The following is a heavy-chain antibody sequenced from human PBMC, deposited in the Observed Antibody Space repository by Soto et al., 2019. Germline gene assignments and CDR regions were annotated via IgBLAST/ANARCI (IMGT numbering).Heavy chain of an antibody. Sequence: QLQLQESGPGVVKPSETLSLTCTVSGGYISSSSYYWGWIRQPPGKGLEWIGSIYYSGSTYYNPSLKSRVTISVDTSKNQFSLKLSSVTAAVTAVYYCARLSTDDAFDIWGQGTMVTVSS. J-gene: IGHJ3*02. CDR2: IYYSGST. CDR3: ARLSTDDAFDI. D-gene: IGHD2-8*02. CDR1: GGYISSSSYY. V-gene: IGHV4-39*01.